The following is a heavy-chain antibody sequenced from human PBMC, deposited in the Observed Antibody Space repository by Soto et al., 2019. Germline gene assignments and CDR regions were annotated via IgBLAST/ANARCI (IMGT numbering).Heavy chain of an antibody. CDR1: GFTFSSYA. D-gene: IGHD4-17*01. CDR2: ISGSGGST. CDR3: AKGRALGDYTDRYFDY. J-gene: IGHJ4*02. V-gene: IGHV3-23*01. Sequence: GGSLRLSCAASGFTFSSYAMSWVRQAPGKGLEWVSAISGSGGSTYYADSVKGRFTISRDNSKNTLYLQMNSLRAEDTAVYYCAKGRALGDYTDRYFDYWGQGTLVTVSS.